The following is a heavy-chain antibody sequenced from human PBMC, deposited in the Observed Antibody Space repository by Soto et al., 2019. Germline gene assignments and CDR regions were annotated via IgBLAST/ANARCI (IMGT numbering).Heavy chain of an antibody. CDR3: AREGYSFHYGLDV. D-gene: IGHD5-18*01. V-gene: IGHV4-59*11. CDR1: DGSITSHF. Sequence: QVQVQESGPGLVKPSETLSLTCAVSDGSITSHFWSWVRQRPGKGLEWIGSIYYTGNIDYNPSLKSRVTISVDTSKKQFSLKVRSVTAADTAMYYWAREGYSFHYGLDVWGQGTTVTVSS. CDR2: IYYTGNI. J-gene: IGHJ6*02.